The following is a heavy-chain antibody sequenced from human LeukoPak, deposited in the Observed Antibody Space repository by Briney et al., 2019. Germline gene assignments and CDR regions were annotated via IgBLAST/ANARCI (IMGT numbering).Heavy chain of an antibody. CDR1: GGTFSSYA. J-gene: IGHJ4*02. V-gene: IGHV1-69*05. D-gene: IGHD3-3*01. CDR2: IILIFGTA. Sequence: SVKVSCKASGGTFSSYAISWVRQAPGQGLEWMGGIILIFGTANYAQKFQGRVTITTDESTSTAYMELSSLRSEDTAVYYCARSQGSGYRKCYFDYWGQGTLVTVSS. CDR3: ARSQGSGYRKCYFDY.